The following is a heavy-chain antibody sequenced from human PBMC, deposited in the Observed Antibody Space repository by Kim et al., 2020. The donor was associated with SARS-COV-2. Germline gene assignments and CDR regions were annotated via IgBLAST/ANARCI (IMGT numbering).Heavy chain of an antibody. CDR2: FYYSGST. D-gene: IGHD4-17*01. Sequence: SETLSLTCTVTGGSISSSTYYWGWLRQPPGKGLEWIGSFYYSGSTDYNPSLKSRVIISVDTSKNQFSLKLSSVTAADTAVYYCAAYYGGPIDFWGQGTLVTVSS. V-gene: IGHV4-39*01. CDR3: AAYYGGPIDF. CDR1: GGSISSSTYY. J-gene: IGHJ4*02.